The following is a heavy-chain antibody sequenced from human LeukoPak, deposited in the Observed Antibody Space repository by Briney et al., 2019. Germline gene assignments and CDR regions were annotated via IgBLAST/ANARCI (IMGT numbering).Heavy chain of an antibody. Sequence: KPSETLSLTCTVSGGSISSYYWSWIRQPPGKGLEWIGYIYYSGSTNYNPSLKSRVTISVDTSKNQFSLKLSSVTAADTAVYYCARGGQLLLPYYFDYWGQGTLVTVSS. D-gene: IGHD2-2*01. CDR1: GGSISSYY. CDR2: IYYSGST. J-gene: IGHJ4*02. CDR3: ARGGQLLLPYYFDY. V-gene: IGHV4-59*01.